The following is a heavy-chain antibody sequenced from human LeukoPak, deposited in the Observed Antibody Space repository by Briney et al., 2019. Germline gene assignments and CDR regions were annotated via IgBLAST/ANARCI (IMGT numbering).Heavy chain of an antibody. CDR2: INPNSGGT. CDR1: GYTFTGYY. Sequence: ASVKVSCKASGYTFTGYYMHWVRQAPGQGLEWMGWINPNSGGTNYAQKFQGRVTMTRDTSISTAYMELSRLRSDDTAVYYCARGNWNDVKPIDYWGRGTLVTVSS. D-gene: IGHD1-1*01. V-gene: IGHV1-2*02. J-gene: IGHJ2*01. CDR3: ARGNWNDVKPIDY.